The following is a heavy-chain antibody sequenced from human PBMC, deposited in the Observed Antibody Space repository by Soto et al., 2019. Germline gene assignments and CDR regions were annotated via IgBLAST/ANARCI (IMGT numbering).Heavy chain of an antibody. Sequence: GALRLSCGASGFTFSSYGMHWVRQAPGKGLEWVAVIWYDGSNKYYADSVKGRFTISRDDSKNTLSLQMDSLRAEDTAVYYCARDIYSTSYYYYYSMDVWGQGTTVTVSS. D-gene: IGHD6-13*01. CDR1: GFTFSSYG. CDR2: IWYDGSNK. V-gene: IGHV3-33*01. J-gene: IGHJ6*02. CDR3: ARDIYSTSYYYYYSMDV.